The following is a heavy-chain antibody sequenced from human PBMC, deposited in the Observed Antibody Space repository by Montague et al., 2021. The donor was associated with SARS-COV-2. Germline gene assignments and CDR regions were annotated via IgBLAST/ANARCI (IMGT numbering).Heavy chain of an antibody. CDR1: GFTFNYYA. J-gene: IGHJ4*02. CDR3: AKSQTKTAMDLFDY. V-gene: IGHV3-23*01. Sequence: SLRLSCAASGFTFNYYAMSWVHQAPGKGLEWVSAISGSGGSTYYADSVKGRFTISRDNSKNTLYLQMNTLRAEDTAVYYCAKSQTKTAMDLFDYWGQGTLVTVSS. D-gene: IGHD5-18*01. CDR2: ISGSGGST.